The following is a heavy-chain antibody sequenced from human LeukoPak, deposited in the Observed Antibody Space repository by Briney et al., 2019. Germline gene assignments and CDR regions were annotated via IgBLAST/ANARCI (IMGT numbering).Heavy chain of an antibody. J-gene: IGHJ6*03. CDR3: ARGIRITIFGVVHYYYYYMDV. V-gene: IGHV4-39*07. CDR2: IYHSGST. CDR1: GVSISSSSYY. D-gene: IGHD3-3*01. Sequence: PSETLSLTCTVSGVSISSSSYYWGWVRQPPGKGLEWIGEIYHSGSTNYNPSLKSRVTISVDTSKNQFSLKLSSVTAADTAVYYCARGIRITIFGVVHYYYYYMDVWGEGTTVTVSS.